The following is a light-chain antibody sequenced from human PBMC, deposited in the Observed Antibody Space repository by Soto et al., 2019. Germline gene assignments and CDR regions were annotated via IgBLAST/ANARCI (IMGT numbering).Light chain of an antibody. V-gene: IGKV1-5*03. CDR3: QQYETFPLT. J-gene: IGKJ4*01. CDR1: QSISSW. Sequence: DIQMTQSPSTLSASVGDRVTIGCRASQSISSWLAWYQQKPGKAPKLLIYKASILESGVPSRFSGSGSATEFTLTSSSLQPEDFASYYCQQYETFPLTFGGGTKVEIK. CDR2: KAS.